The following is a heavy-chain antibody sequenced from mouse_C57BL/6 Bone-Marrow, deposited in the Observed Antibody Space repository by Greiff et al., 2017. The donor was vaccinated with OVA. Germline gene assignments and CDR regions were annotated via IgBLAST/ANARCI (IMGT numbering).Heavy chain of an antibody. D-gene: IGHD1-1*01. CDR1: GFTFRDYY. J-gene: IGHJ3*01. CDR2: INYDGSST. Sequence: EVKLVESEGGLVQPGSSMKLSFTASGFTFRDYYLAWVRQVPEKVLEWVANINYDGSSTYYLDSLKSRFIISRDNAKNILYLQMSSLKSEDTATYYCARDGSSPFAYWGQGTLVTVSA. V-gene: IGHV5-16*01. CDR3: ARDGSSPFAY.